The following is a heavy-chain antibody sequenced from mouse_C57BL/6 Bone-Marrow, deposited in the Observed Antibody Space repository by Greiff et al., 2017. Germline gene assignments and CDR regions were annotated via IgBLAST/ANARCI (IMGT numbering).Heavy chain of an antibody. J-gene: IGHJ4*01. V-gene: IGHV1-80*01. CDR3: ARWSYYYGSSEDY. CDR1: GYAFSSYW. D-gene: IGHD1-1*01. CDR2: IYPGDGDT. Sequence: VKLMESGAELVKPGASVKISCKASGYAFSSYWMNWVKQRPGKGLEWIGQIYPGDGDTNYNGKFKGKATLTADKSSSTAYMQLSSLTSEDSAVYFCARWSYYYGSSEDYWGQGTSVTVSS.